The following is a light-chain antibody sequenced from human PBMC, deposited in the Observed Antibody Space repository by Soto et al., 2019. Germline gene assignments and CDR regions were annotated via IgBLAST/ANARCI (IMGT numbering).Light chain of an antibody. CDR1: QSISNSY. CDR2: GAS. CDR3: QQYGGSPIFT. J-gene: IGKJ3*01. Sequence: EIVLTQSPATLSLSPGERATLSCRASQSISNSYLAWYQQKPGQAPRLLIYGASSRATGIPDRFSGSGSGTDFTLTISRLEPEDFAVYYCQQYGGSPIFTFGPGTKVDIK. V-gene: IGKV3-20*01.